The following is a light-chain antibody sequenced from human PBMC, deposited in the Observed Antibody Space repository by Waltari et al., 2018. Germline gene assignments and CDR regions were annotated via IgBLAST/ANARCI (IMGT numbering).Light chain of an antibody. V-gene: IGKV3-20*01. CDR1: QSVSSSS. Sequence: EFVLKQSPGTLSLSPGERATLSCRASQSVSSSSLVWYQQKPGQAPRLLIYGASTRATCIPDRFSGSGSGTDFTLTISRLEPEDFAVYYCHQYGSSYTFGQGTNLEIK. CDR3: HQYGSSYT. CDR2: GAS. J-gene: IGKJ2*01.